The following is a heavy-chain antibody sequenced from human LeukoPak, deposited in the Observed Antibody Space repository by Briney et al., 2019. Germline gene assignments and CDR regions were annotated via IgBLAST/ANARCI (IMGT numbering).Heavy chain of an antibody. J-gene: IGHJ4*02. D-gene: IGHD2-2*02. Sequence: ASVKVSCKASGYTFSIYYMHWVRQAPGRGLEWMGWINPNGGATSYAQRFQGRVTMTRDTSISTAYMELSGLTSDDTAVYYCARNPPYCTSTSCYNDYWGQGTLVTVSS. CDR1: GYTFSIYY. CDR3: ARNPPYCTSTSCYNDY. CDR2: INPNGGAT. V-gene: IGHV1-2*02.